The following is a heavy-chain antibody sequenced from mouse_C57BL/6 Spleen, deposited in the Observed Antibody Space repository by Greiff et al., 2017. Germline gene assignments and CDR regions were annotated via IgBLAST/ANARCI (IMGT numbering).Heavy chain of an antibody. V-gene: IGHV5-17*01. J-gene: IGHJ4*01. D-gene: IGHD1-1*01. CDR2: ISSGSSTI. CDR1: GFTFSDYG. CDR3: ARPLDYGSRTGAMDY. Sequence: EVQGVESGGGLVKPGGSLKLSCAASGFTFSDYGMHWVRQAPEKGLEWVAYISSGSSTIYYADTVKGRFTISRDNAKKTLFLQMTSLRAEDTAMYYCARPLDYGSRTGAMDYWGQGTSVTVSS.